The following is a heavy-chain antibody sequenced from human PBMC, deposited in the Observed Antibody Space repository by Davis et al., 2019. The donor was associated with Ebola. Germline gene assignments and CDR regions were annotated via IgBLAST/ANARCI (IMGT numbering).Heavy chain of an antibody. J-gene: IGHJ6*04. CDR1: GFTLSGYG. CDR2: IWYDGRNQ. V-gene: IGHV3-33*01. CDR3: ARDAPMDV. Sequence: GESLKIFCAASGFTLSGYGLHWVRQPPGKGLEWVAVIWYDGRNQHYADSVKGRFTISRDNSKNTLSLQMNSLRAEDTAMYYCARDAPMDVWGKGTTVTVSS.